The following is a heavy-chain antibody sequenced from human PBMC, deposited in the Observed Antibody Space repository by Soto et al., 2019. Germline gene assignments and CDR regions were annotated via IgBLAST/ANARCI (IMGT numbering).Heavy chain of an antibody. V-gene: IGHV4-31*03. Sequence: QVQLQESGPGLVKPSQTLSLTCTVSGGSISSGGYYWSWIRQHPGKGLEWIGYIYDSGSTYYNPSLKRRVTISVDTSKNQFSLKLSSVTAADTAVYYCASSMTTVTPDAFDIWGQGTMVTVSS. D-gene: IGHD4-17*01. J-gene: IGHJ3*02. CDR2: IYDSGST. CDR3: ASSMTTVTPDAFDI. CDR1: GGSISSGGYY.